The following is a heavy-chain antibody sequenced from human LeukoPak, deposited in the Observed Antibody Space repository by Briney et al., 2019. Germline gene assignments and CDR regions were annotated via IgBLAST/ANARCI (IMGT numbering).Heavy chain of an antibody. V-gene: IGHV4-59*12. Sequence: SETLSLTCTVSGGSISSYYWSWIRQPPGKGLEWIGYIYYSGSTNYNPSLKSRVTISVDTSKNQFSLKLSSVTAADTAVYYCARSSIAASHWYFDLWGRGTLVTVSS. CDR3: ARSSIAASHWYFDL. D-gene: IGHD6-6*01. J-gene: IGHJ2*01. CDR2: IYYSGST. CDR1: GGSISSYY.